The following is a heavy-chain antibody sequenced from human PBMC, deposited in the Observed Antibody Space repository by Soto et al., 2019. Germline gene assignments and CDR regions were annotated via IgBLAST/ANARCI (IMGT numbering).Heavy chain of an antibody. J-gene: IGHJ6*02. CDR2: ISYDGSNK. V-gene: IGHV3-30*18. CDR1: GFTFSSYG. CDR3: AKDRGLRGYYGMDV. Sequence: GGSLRLSCTASGFTFSSYGMHWFRQAPGKGLEWVAVISYDGSNKYYADSVKGRFTISRDNSKNTLYLQMNSLRAEDTAVYYCAKDRGLRGYYGMDVWGQGTTVTVSS. D-gene: IGHD5-12*01.